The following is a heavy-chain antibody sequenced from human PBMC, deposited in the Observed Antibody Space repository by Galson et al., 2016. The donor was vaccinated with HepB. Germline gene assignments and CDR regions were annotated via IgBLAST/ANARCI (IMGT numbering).Heavy chain of an antibody. D-gene: IGHD3-10*01. CDR3: ARRFRITMVQGFITPFDY. J-gene: IGHJ4*02. CDR1: GYSFTNYW. CDR2: IHPGDSDT. V-gene: IGHV5-51*01. Sequence: QSGAEVKKPGESLKISCKGSGYSFTNYWIGWVRQMPGKGLEWMGIIHPGDSDTRYSPSFQGQVTMSADKSISTAFLQWSSLKASDTAMYYCARRFRITMVQGFITPFDYWGQGTLVTVSS.